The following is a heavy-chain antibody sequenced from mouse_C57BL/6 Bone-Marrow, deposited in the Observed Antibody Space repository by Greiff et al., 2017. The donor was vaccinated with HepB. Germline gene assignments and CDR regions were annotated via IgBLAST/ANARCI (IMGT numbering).Heavy chain of an antibody. V-gene: IGHV1-55*01. CDR1: GYTFTSYW. J-gene: IGHJ2*01. CDR2: IYPGSGST. Sequence: QVQLQQPGAELVKPGASVKMSCKASGYTFTSYWITWVKQRPGRGLEWIGDIYPGSGSTNYNEKFKSKATLTVDTSSSTAYMQLSSLTSEDSAVYYCARRGYYGSSYPLFDYWGQGTTLTVSS. CDR3: ARRGYYGSSYPLFDY. D-gene: IGHD1-1*01.